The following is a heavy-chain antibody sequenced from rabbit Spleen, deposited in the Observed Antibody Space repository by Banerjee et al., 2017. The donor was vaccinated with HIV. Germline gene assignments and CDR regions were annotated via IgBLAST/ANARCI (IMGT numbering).Heavy chain of an antibody. CDR3: ARNYVNAFDP. V-gene: IGHV1S40*01. D-gene: IGHD1-1*01. Sequence: QSLEESGGDLVKPGASLTLTCTASGVSFSSSSYMCWVRQAPGKGLEWIACIDSGSSGFTYFATWPKGRFTISKTSSTTVTLQMTSLTAADTATYFCARNYVNAFDPWGQGTLVTVS. CDR1: GVSFSSSSY. CDR2: IDSGSSGFT. J-gene: IGHJ2*01.